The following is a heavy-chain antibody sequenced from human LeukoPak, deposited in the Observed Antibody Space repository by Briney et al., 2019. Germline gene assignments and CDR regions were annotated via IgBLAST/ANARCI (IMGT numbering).Heavy chain of an antibody. CDR1: GFTFSSYW. J-gene: IGHJ4*02. V-gene: IGHV3-7*03. Sequence: GGSLRLSCAASGFTFSSYWMSWVRQAPGKGLEWVANIKQDGSEKYYVDSVKGRFTISRDNAKNSLYLQMSSLRAEDTAVYYCARVAHLDYDILTGSYFDYWGQGTLVTVSS. CDR3: ARVAHLDYDILTGSYFDY. CDR2: IKQDGSEK. D-gene: IGHD3-9*01.